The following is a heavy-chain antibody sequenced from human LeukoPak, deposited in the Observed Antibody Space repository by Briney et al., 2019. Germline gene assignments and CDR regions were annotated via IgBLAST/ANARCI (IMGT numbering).Heavy chain of an antibody. CDR1: GLTFSDYY. CDR3: ARVDSSGWTIFDY. J-gene: IGHJ4*02. Sequence: GGSLRLSCAASGLTFSDYYMSCIRQAPGKGLEWVSYISSSSSYTNYADSVKGRFTISRDNAKNSLYLQMNSLRAEDTAVYYCARVDSSGWTIFDYWGPGTLVTVSS. CDR2: ISSSSSYT. V-gene: IGHV3-11*05. D-gene: IGHD6-19*01.